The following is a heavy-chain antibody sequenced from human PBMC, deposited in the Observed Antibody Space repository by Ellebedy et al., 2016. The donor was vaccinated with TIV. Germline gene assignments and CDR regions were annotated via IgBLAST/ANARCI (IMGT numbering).Heavy chain of an antibody. V-gene: IGHV3-21*01. CDR1: GFTFSTYT. Sequence: GESLKISCAASGFTFSTYTMNWVRQAPGKGPEWVSSITSGGSYSDYADSVKGRFTVSRDNAKNSLHLQMNSLGAEDTAVYFCARAGDSSGSDWYFDLWGRGTLVTVSS. CDR3: ARAGDSSGSDWYFDL. J-gene: IGHJ2*01. CDR2: ITSGGSYS. D-gene: IGHD3-22*01.